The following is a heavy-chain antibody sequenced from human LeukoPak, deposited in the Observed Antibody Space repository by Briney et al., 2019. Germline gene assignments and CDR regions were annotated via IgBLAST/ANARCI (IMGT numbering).Heavy chain of an antibody. Sequence: GGSLRLSCAASGFTFSSYGMHWVRQAPGKGLEWGAVISYDGSNKNYADSVKGRFTISRDNSKNTLYLQMNSLRAEDTAVYYCAKDLEHIVVVTAIDYWGQGTLVTVSS. V-gene: IGHV3-30*18. CDR3: AKDLEHIVVVTAIDY. CDR2: ISYDGSNK. D-gene: IGHD2-21*02. J-gene: IGHJ4*02. CDR1: GFTFSSYG.